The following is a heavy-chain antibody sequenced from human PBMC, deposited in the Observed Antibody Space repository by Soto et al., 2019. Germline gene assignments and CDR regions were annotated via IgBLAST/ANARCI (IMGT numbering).Heavy chain of an antibody. Sequence: SLRLSCAASGITVSSYAMSWVRQAPGKGLEWVSTISGGNTYYADSVKGRFTISRDYSENTLYLQMISLRAEDMAIYYCAKGPHSSGWHYFDFWGQGTLVTVSS. CDR3: AKGPHSSGWHYFDF. CDR2: ISGGNT. D-gene: IGHD6-19*01. J-gene: IGHJ4*02. V-gene: IGHV3-23*01. CDR1: GITVSSYA.